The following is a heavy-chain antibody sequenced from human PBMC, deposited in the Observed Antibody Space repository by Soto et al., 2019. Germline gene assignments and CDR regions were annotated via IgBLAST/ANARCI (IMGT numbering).Heavy chain of an antibody. Sequence: QVQLVQSGVEVKKPGAAVKVSCKASDYPFTTYGITWVRQAPGQGLEWMGWISAYNGNTNYAQKLQGRVTMTTDTSTSTAYMELRSLRSDDTAVYYCARAGRIQPTFLDFWGQGTLVTVSS. J-gene: IGHJ4*02. V-gene: IGHV1-18*01. CDR2: ISAYNGNT. CDR3: ARAGRIQPTFLDF. CDR1: DYPFTTYG. D-gene: IGHD5-18*01.